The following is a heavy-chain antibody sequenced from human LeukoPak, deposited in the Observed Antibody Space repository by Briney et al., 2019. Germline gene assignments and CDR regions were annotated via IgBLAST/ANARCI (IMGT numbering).Heavy chain of an antibody. CDR3: AIRGFAFDI. Sequence: HGGSLRLSCAASGFTFIDQYMDWVRQAPGQGLAWVGRTIKRYNSYTTEYAASVKGIVTISSDDSKNSLYLQRNSLKTEDTAVYYCAIRGFAFDIWGQGAMVTVSS. CDR2: TIKRYNSYTT. J-gene: IGHJ3*02. CDR1: GFTFIDQY. V-gene: IGHV3-72*01.